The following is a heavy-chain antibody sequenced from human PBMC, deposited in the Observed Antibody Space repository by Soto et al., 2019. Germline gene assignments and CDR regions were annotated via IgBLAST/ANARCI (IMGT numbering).Heavy chain of an antibody. D-gene: IGHD3-9*01. CDR3: ARCPSSGWARTYGMDV. J-gene: IGHJ6*02. CDR2: ISGRGDST. V-gene: IGHV3-23*01. CDR1: GFTFSSYA. Sequence: EVQLLESGGILVHPGGSLRLSCAASGFTFSSYAMTWVRQAPGKGLEWVSAISGRGDSTYYADSVQGRFTISRDQSKNTLYLQMHSLRAEDTAVYFCARCPSSGWARTYGMDVWGHGSTVSVSS.